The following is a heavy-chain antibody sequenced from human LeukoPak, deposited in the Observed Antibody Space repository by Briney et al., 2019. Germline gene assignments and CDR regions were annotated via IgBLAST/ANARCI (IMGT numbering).Heavy chain of an antibody. CDR1: GGSISSSSYY. J-gene: IGHJ5*02. D-gene: IGHD3-3*01. CDR3: AKGPSYDFWSGYSYNWFDP. Sequence: SETLSLTCTVSGGSISSSSYYWGWIRQPPGKGLEWIGSIYYSGSTYYNPSLKSRVTISVDTSKNQFSLKLSSVTAADTAVYYCAKGPSYDFWSGYSYNWFDPWGQGTLVTVSS. CDR2: IYYSGST. V-gene: IGHV4-39*07.